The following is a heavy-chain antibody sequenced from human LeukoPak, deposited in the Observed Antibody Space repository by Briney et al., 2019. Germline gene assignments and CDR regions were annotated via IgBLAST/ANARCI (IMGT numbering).Heavy chain of an antibody. CDR2: IYHSGST. CDR1: GYSISSDYY. CDR3: ARDLGPAYCGSDCSSPTY. D-gene: IGHD2-21*01. V-gene: IGHV4-38-2*02. Sequence: SETLSLTCTVSGYSISSDYYWGWIRQPPGKGLEWIGNIYHSGSTYYNPSLKSRVSISLDTSKNQLSLKLSSVTAADTAVYYCARDLGPAYCGSDCSSPTYWGQGTLVTVSS. J-gene: IGHJ4*02.